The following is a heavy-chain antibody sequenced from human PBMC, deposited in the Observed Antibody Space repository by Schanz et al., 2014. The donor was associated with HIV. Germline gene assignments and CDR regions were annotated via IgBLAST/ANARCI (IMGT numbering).Heavy chain of an antibody. CDR2: IIPLFGTS. J-gene: IGHJ4*02. V-gene: IGHV1-69*01. CDR1: GGTFINYA. CDR3: AKPEYDSSGNSQSHFDY. D-gene: IGHD3-22*01. Sequence: QVQLVQSGAEVKKPGSSVKVFCRASGGTFINYAFSWVRQAPGQGLEWMGGIIPLFGTSNYAQKFQGRATITADESTSTAYMELSSLRSEDTAVYYCAKPEYDSSGNSQSHFDYWGQGTLVTVSS.